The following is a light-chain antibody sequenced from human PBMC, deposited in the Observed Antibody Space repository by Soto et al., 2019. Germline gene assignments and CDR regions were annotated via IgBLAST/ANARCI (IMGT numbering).Light chain of an antibody. Sequence: EIVMTQSPATLSVSPGERATLSCRASQSVSSNLAWYKQKPGQAPRLLIYGASTRATGIPARLSGSWSGTEFTLSISSVQSDDFAVYYWRQYNSWPPSITFGRGTRLEIK. V-gene: IGKV3-15*01. J-gene: IGKJ5*01. CDR2: GAS. CDR1: QSVSSN. CDR3: RQYNSWPPSIT.